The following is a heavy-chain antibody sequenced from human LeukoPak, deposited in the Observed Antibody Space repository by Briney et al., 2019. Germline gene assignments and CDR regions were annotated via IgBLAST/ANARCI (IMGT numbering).Heavy chain of an antibody. CDR2: INPNSGGT. V-gene: IGHV1-2*02. J-gene: IGHJ6*03. CDR1: GYTFTGYY. CDR3: ARESRDGYNSYYYYMDV. Sequence: ASVKVSCKASGYTFTGYYMHWVRQAPGQGLEWMGWINPNSGGTNYAQKFQGRVTMTRDTSISTAYMELSRLRSDDTAVYYCARESRDGYNSYYYYMDVWGKGTTVTVSS. D-gene: IGHD5-24*01.